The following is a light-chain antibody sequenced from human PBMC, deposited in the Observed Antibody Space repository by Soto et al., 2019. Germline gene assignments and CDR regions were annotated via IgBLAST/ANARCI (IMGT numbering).Light chain of an antibody. J-gene: IGKJ2*01. CDR3: QQYGSSPYT. CDR2: GAS. CDR1: QSVSSNY. Sequence: ENVLTQSPGTLSLSPGERVTLSCRASQSVSSNYLAWYQQKPGQAPRLLIYGASVRATGIPDRFSGSRSGTDFTPTISRLEPEDFAVYYCQQYGSSPYTFGQGTKLEIK. V-gene: IGKV3-20*01.